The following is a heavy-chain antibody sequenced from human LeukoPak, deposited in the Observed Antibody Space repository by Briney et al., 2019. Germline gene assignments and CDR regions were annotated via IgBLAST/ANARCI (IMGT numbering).Heavy chain of an antibody. Sequence: GGSLRLSCAASGFTVSSNYMSWVRQAPGKGLEWVSFIGHDGRKMNYADSVKGRFTISRDNSENTLYLQMNSLRPEDTAVYNCVKDHNWGFDYWGQGTLVTVSS. V-gene: IGHV3-30*02. CDR2: IGHDGRKM. J-gene: IGHJ4*02. CDR3: VKDHNWGFDY. D-gene: IGHD7-27*01. CDR1: GFTVSSNY.